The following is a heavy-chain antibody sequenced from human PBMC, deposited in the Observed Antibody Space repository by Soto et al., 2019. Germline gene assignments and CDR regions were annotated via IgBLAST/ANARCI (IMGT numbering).Heavy chain of an antibody. CDR3: ARDKATVTTYDPRFSRPQGFDP. D-gene: IGHD4-17*01. CDR1: GYTFTGYY. J-gene: IGHJ5*02. CDR2: INPNSGGT. Sequence: ASVKVSCKASGYTFTGYYMHWVRQAPGQGLEWMGWINPNSGGTNYAQKFQGRVTMTRDRSISTAYMELSRLRSDDTAVYYCARDKATVTTYDPRFSRPQGFDPWGQGTLVTVSS. V-gene: IGHV1-2*02.